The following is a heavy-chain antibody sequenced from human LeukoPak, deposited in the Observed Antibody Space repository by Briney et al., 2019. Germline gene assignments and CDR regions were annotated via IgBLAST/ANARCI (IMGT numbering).Heavy chain of an antibody. CDR2: ILNDGSQE. CDR1: GFTFSSYG. Sequence: GRSLRLSCAASGFTFSSYGMHWVRQAPGKGLELVAVILNDGSQEKYADSVKGRFTISRDNSKNTLFLQMNSLRAEDTAVYYCARDDALGDNALDIWGQGTMATVSS. CDR3: ARDDALGDNALDI. D-gene: IGHD3-16*01. V-gene: IGHV3-33*01. J-gene: IGHJ3*02.